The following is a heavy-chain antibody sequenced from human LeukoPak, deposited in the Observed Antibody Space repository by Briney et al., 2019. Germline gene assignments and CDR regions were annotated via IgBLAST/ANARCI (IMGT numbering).Heavy chain of an antibody. V-gene: IGHV3-74*01. Sequence: GGSLRLSCAASGFTFSNAWMSWVRQAPGKGLVWVSRFNPDGSSTTYADSVKGRFTISRDNAKNTLYLQMNSLRAEDTAVYYCACTADTAMVFDYWGQGTLVTVSS. D-gene: IGHD5-18*01. J-gene: IGHJ4*02. CDR3: ACTADTAMVFDY. CDR1: GFTFSNAW. CDR2: FNPDGSST.